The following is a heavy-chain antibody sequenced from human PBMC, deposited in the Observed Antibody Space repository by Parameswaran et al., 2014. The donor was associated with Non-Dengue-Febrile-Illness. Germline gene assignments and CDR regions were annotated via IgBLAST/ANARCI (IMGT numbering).Heavy chain of an antibody. J-gene: IGHJ4*02. CDR3: ARDRELDYGDYFDY. Sequence: ASVKVSCKASGYTFTSYAMHWVRQAPGQRLEWMGWINAGNGNTKYSQKFQGRVTITRDTSASTAYMELSSLRSEDTAVYYCARDRELDYGDYFDYWGQGTLVTVSS. V-gene: IGHV1-3*01. CDR2: INAGNGNT. D-gene: IGHD4-17*01. CDR1: GYTFTSYA.